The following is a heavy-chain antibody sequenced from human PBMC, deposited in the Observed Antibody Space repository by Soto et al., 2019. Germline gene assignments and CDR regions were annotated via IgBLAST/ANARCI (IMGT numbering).Heavy chain of an antibody. CDR1: VGSVNSGSYY. CDR3: ASVSIPQYYHTSGQFYVDY. V-gene: IGHV4-61*01. D-gene: IGHD3-22*01. CDR2: IFYSGTT. Sequence: PSETLSLTCTVSVGSVNSGSYYWSWIRKPPGMGLEWIGYIFYSGTTNYNPSLMSRVTTSLDISKHQFSLQLGSVSAADTAVYYRASVSIPQYYHTSGQFYVDYWGQGARVTVYS. J-gene: IGHJ4*02.